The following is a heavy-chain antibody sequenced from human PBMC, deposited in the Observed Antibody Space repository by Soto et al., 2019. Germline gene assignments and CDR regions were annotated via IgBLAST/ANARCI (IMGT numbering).Heavy chain of an antibody. V-gene: IGHV1-2*04. D-gene: IGHD3-3*01. CDR3: ARLGDFWSGSNYYSGMDV. CDR1: GYTFTGYY. CDR2: INPNSGGT. J-gene: IGHJ6*02. Sequence: QVQLVQSGAEVKKPGASVKVSCKASGYTFTGYYMHWVRQAPGQGLEWMGWINPNSGGTNYAQKFQGWVTMTRDTAISTAYMELSRLRSDDTAVYYCARLGDFWSGSNYYSGMDVWGQGTTVTVSS.